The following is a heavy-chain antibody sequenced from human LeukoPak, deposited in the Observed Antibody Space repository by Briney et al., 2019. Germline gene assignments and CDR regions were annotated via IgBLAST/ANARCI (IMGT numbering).Heavy chain of an antibody. CDR2: IYTGDSDT. CDR3: ARLYRTTSPLDY. V-gene: IGHV5-51*01. Sequence: GESLKISCKGSGYSFTIHWIAWVRQMPGKGLEWMGIIYTGDSDTRYSPSFQGQVTISADKSISTAYLQWSSLKASDTAMYYCARLYRTTSPLDYWGQGTLVTVSS. J-gene: IGHJ4*02. D-gene: IGHD1-26*01. CDR1: GYSFTIHW.